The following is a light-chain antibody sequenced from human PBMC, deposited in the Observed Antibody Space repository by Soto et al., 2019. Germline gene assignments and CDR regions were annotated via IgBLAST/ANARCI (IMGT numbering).Light chain of an antibody. Sequence: DIQMTQSPSTLSASVGDRVTITCRASQSISDWLAWYQQKPGKAPKLLIYDISNLEIGVPSRFSGSGSGTEFTLTISGLQPDDFATYYCQQYISYSFGQGTKVEIK. CDR3: QQYISYS. CDR2: DIS. V-gene: IGKV1-5*01. J-gene: IGKJ1*01. CDR1: QSISDW.